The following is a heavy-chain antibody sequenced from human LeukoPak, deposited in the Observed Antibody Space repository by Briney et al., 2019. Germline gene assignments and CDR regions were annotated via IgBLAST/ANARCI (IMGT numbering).Heavy chain of an antibody. J-gene: IGHJ4*02. CDR2: IYYSGST. CDR1: GGSISNSY. D-gene: IGHD6-19*01. CDR3: ARVGSGWFRFDY. Sequence: SETLSLTCTVSGGSISNSYWSWLRQPPGKGLEWIGYIYYSGSTNYNPSLKSRVTISVDTSKNQFSLKLSSVTAADTAVYYCARVGSGWFRFDYWGQGTLVTVSS. V-gene: IGHV4-59*01.